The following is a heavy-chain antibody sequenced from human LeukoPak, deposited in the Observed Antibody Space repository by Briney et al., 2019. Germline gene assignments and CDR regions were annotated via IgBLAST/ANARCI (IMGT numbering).Heavy chain of an antibody. CDR2: INHSGST. D-gene: IGHD2/OR15-2a*01. V-gene: IGHV4-34*01. CDR1: GGSFSGYY. CDR3: AREKGQIYYFDY. J-gene: IGHJ4*02. Sequence: SETLSLTCAVYGGSFSGYYWSWIRQPPGKGLEWIGEINHSGSTNYNPSLKSRVTISVDTSKNQFSLKLSSVTAADTAVYYCAREKGQIYYFDYWGQGTLVTVSS.